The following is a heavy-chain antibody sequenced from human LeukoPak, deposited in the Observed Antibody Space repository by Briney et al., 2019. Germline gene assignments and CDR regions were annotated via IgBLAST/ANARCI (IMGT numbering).Heavy chain of an antibody. Sequence: SETLSLTCTVSGGSISSYYWSWIRQPPGKALEWIGYIYYSGSTNYNPSLKSRVTISVDTSKNQFSLKLSSVTAADTAVYYCARREEGYDILTGYPRRDAFDIWGQGTMVTASS. CDR2: IYYSGST. CDR1: GGSISSYY. CDR3: ARREEGYDILTGYPRRDAFDI. V-gene: IGHV4-59*08. J-gene: IGHJ3*02. D-gene: IGHD3-9*01.